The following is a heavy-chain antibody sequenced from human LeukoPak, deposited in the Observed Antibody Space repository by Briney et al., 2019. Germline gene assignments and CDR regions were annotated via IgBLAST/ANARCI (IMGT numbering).Heavy chain of an antibody. D-gene: IGHD1-26*01. Sequence: SETLSLTCTVSGGSISRNNYYWDWIRQPPGKGLEYIGSIYYSGSTYYTPSLKSRVTISVDTSKNQFSLKLSSVTATDTAVYYCARVGVGATRAFGYWGQGTLVTVSS. CDR1: GGSISRNNYY. CDR2: IYYSGST. J-gene: IGHJ4*02. CDR3: ARVGVGATRAFGY. V-gene: IGHV4-39*01.